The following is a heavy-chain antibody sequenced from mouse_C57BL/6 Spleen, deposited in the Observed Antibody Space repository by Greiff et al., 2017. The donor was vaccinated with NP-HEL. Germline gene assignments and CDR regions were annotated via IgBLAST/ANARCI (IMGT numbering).Heavy chain of an antibody. D-gene: IGHD1-1*01. Sequence: GGGLVQPKGSLKLSCAASGFSFNTYAMNWVRQAPGKGLEWVARIRSKSNNYATYYADSVKDRFTISRDDSESMLYLQMNNLKTEDTAMYYCVRQPPLSSYGYFDVWGTGTTVTVSS. V-gene: IGHV10-1*01. CDR2: IRSKSNNYAT. CDR1: GFSFNTYA. CDR3: VRQPPLSSYGYFDV. J-gene: IGHJ1*03.